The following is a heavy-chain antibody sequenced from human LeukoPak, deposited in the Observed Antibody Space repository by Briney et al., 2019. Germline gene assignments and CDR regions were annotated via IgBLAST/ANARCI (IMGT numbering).Heavy chain of an antibody. CDR1: GYTFTGYY. D-gene: IGHD2-2*01. CDR2: INPNSGGT. CDR3: ARVGYCSSASCYSEFDY. V-gene: IGHV1-2*02. J-gene: IGHJ4*02. Sequence: ASVKVSCKASGYTFTGYYMHWVRQAHGQGLEWMGWINPNSGGTDYTQKFQGRVTMTRDTSISTAYMELSRLRSDDTAVYYCARVGYCSSASCYSEFDYWGQGTLVTVSS.